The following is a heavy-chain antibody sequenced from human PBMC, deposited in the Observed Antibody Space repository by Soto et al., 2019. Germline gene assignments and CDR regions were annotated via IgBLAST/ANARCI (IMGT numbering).Heavy chain of an antibody. V-gene: IGHV3-21*01. Sequence: EVQLVESGGGLVKPGGSLRLSCAASGFTFNNYIMNWVRQAPGKGLEWVSSIGVSSSYIYYADSVKGRFTISRDNANNSLYLQMNSLRVEDTAVYYCARVPDRYRFYDFWSGWGLDVWGQGTTVSVSS. CDR1: GFTFNNYI. CDR3: ARVPDRYRFYDFWSGWGLDV. J-gene: IGHJ6*02. D-gene: IGHD3-3*01. CDR2: IGVSSSYI.